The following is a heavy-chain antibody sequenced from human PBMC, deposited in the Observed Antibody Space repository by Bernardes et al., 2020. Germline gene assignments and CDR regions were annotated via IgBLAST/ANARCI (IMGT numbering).Heavy chain of an antibody. CDR1: GFTSRGYL. V-gene: IGHV3-7*03. CDR3: ARDEYNDGYGLIGFDY. J-gene: IGHJ4*02. CDR2: INQAGSAK. D-gene: IGHD5-18*01. Sequence: GRSLRPSCAASGFTSRGYLISCVRQAPAKGLEWVSHINQAGSAKDYLDSVKGRSTISRDNAKHSLYLHMNSLTAEDTAVYYWARDEYNDGYGLIGFDYWGQGTLVTVSA.